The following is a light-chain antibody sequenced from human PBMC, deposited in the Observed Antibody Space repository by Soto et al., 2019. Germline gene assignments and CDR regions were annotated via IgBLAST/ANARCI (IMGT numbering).Light chain of an antibody. CDR2: GAS. CDR3: HQCGPSPWT. Sequence: EIVLTQSPGTLSLSPGERATLSCRASQSININSVAWYQQKPGQAPRLLIYGASSRSTGVPDRFTVSGSGTDFTLIISRLEPEDFAVYYCHQCGPSPWTCGQGTKVEI. CDR1: QSININS. V-gene: IGKV3-20*01. J-gene: IGKJ1*01.